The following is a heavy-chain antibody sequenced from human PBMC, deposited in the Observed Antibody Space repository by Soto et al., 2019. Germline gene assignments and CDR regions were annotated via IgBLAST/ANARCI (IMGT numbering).Heavy chain of an antibody. V-gene: IGHV3-33*01. Sequence: QVQLVESGGGVVQPGRSLRLSCAASGFTFSSYGMHWVRQAPGKGLEWVAVIWYDGSNKYYADSVKGRFTISRDNSKNTLYLQMNSLRAEDTAVYYCARGAISGDYVWYFQHWGQGTLVTVSS. J-gene: IGHJ1*01. CDR3: ARGAISGDYVWYFQH. CDR2: IWYDGSNK. CDR1: GFTFSSYG. D-gene: IGHD4-17*01.